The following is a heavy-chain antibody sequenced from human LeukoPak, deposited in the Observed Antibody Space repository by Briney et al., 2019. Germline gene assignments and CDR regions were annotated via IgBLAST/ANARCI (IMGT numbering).Heavy chain of an antibody. J-gene: IGHJ4*02. D-gene: IGHD2-8*01. CDR3: ARDLLGYCTNGVCYTFDY. CDR1: GFTFSSYA. CDR2: ISYDGSNK. Sequence: PGRSLRLSCAASGFTFSSYAMHWVRQAPGKGLEWVAVISYDGSNKYYADSVKGRFTISRDNSKNTLFLQMNSLRAEDTAVYYCARDLLGYCTNGVCYTFDYWGQGTLVTVSS. V-gene: IGHV3-30-3*01.